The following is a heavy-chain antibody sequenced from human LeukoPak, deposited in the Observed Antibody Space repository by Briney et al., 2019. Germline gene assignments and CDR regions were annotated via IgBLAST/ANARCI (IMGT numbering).Heavy chain of an antibody. V-gene: IGHV4-4*07. CDR3: ARVSPSNSSSWYGGFYYYYFMDV. Sequence: SETLSLTCTVSGGFISSYYWSWIRQPAGKGLEWIGRIYTSGSTNYNPSLKSRVTMSVDTSKNQFSLKLSSVTAADTAVYYCARVSPSNSSSWYGGFYYYYFMDVWGKGTTVTVSS. D-gene: IGHD6-13*01. CDR1: GGFISSYY. J-gene: IGHJ6*03. CDR2: IYTSGST.